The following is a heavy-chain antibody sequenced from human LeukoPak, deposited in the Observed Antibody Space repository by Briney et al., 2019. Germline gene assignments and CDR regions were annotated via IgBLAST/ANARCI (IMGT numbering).Heavy chain of an antibody. D-gene: IGHD6-19*01. J-gene: IGHJ3*02. V-gene: IGHV4-61*02. CDR3: ARHPARGAAGEAFDI. CDR1: GGSIGTGDFY. CDR2: IYTSGST. Sequence: SETLSLTCIVSGGSIGTGDFYWSWVRQPAGKELEWIGRIYTSGSTDYNPSLKSRVTISVDRSKNQFSLRLTSVTAADTAVYYCARHPARGAAGEAFDIWGQGTMVTVSS.